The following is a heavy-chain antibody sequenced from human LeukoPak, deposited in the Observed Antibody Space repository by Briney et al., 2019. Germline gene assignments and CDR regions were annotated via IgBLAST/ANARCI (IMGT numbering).Heavy chain of an antibody. J-gene: IGHJ6*04. CDR3: AGPSGYSYGPMDV. D-gene: IGHD5-18*01. Sequence: GGSLRLSCAASGFTFSSYWMHWVRQAPGKGLVWVSRINSDESSTSYADSVKGRFTISRDNAKNTLYLQMNSLRAEDTAVYYCAGPSGYSYGPMDVWGKGTTVTVSS. CDR2: INSDESST. V-gene: IGHV3-74*01. CDR1: GFTFSSYW.